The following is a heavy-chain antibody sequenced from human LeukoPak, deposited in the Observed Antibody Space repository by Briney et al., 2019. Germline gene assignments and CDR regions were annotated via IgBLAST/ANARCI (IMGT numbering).Heavy chain of an antibody. J-gene: IGHJ6*02. V-gene: IGHV3-21*01. D-gene: IGHD1-14*01. Sequence: GGSLRLSCAASGFTFSTYSMNWVRQAPGKGLEWVSSISTSSTYIYYADSVKGRFTISRDNAKNSLYLQMNSLRAEDTAVYYCARHEPVITLSSYYYGMDVWGPGTTVTVSS. CDR1: GFTFSTYS. CDR2: ISTSSTYI. CDR3: ARHEPVITLSSYYYGMDV.